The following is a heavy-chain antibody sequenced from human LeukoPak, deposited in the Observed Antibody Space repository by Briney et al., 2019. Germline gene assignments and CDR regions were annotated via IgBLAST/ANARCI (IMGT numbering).Heavy chain of an antibody. V-gene: IGHV1-2*02. CDR2: INPNSGGT. D-gene: IGHD2-2*01. CDR3: ARGGSYSSTSSYLCDS. Sequence: ASVKVSCKASAYAFTGYYMHWVRQAPGQGLEWMGWINPNSGGTNYAQKFQGGVTMTRDTSISTVYMELNRLTSDDTAVYYCARGGSYSSTSSYLCDSCGQGTLVTVSS. J-gene: IGHJ4*02. CDR1: AYAFTGYY.